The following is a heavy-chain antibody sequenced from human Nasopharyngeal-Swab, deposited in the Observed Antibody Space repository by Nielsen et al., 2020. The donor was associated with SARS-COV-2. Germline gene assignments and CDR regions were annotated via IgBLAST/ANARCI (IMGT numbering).Heavy chain of an antibody. CDR2: ISSDSSYI. D-gene: IGHD3-3*01. J-gene: IGHJ6*03. V-gene: IGHV3-21*01. CDR1: GFTLKTYG. CDR3: ARGGLLRFGNMDV. Sequence: GGSLRLSCAASGFTLKTYGMMWVRQAPGKGLEWVSSISSDSSYIYYADSVKGRFTISRDNAKNSLYLQMNSLRAEDTAVYYCARGGLLRFGNMDVWGKGTTVTVSS.